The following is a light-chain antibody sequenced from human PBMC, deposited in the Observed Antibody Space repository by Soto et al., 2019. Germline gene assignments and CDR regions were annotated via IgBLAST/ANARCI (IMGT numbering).Light chain of an antibody. CDR3: CSYAGSSIVV. J-gene: IGLJ2*01. CDR1: SSDVGSYNL. CDR2: EVS. Sequence: QSVLTQPASVSGSPGQSITLSCTGTSSDVGSYNLVSWYQQHPGKAPKLMIYEVSKRPSGVSNRFSCSKSGNTASLTSSGLQDEDEADYYCCSYAGSSIVVFGGGTKRTVL. V-gene: IGLV2-23*02.